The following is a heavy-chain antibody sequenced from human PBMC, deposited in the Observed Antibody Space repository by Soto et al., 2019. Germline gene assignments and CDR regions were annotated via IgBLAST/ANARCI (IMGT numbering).Heavy chain of an antibody. Sequence: QLQLQESGSGLVKPSQTLSLTCAVSGVSISSGGYSWSWIRQPPGKGLEWIGYLYHSGSTYYNPSLKRRVTISVDMSKNQCSLKLSSVAAEDTAVYYCARVPSQWGQGTLVTVSS. CDR2: LYHSGST. D-gene: IGHD6-6*01. CDR3: ARVPSQ. J-gene: IGHJ4*02. V-gene: IGHV4-30-2*01. CDR1: GVSISSGGYS.